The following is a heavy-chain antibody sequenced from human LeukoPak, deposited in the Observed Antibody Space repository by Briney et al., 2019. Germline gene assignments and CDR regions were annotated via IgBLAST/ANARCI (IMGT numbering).Heavy chain of an antibody. CDR3: ARRSGNDWYFDL. CDR2: IYDSGST. V-gene: IGHV4-59*08. CDR1: GASISSYY. J-gene: IGHJ2*01. D-gene: IGHD3-10*01. Sequence: KPSETLSLTCTVSGASISSYYWSWIRQPPGKGLEWIGYIYDSGSTNYNPSLRSRVTISVDRSKNQFSLKLSSVTAADTAVYYCARRSGNDWYFDLWGRGILVTVSS.